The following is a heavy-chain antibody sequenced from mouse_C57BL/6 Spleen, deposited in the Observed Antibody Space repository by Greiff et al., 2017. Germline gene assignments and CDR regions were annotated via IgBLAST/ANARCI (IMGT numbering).Heavy chain of an antibody. J-gene: IGHJ1*03. CDR3: ARFITTVVARYFDV. V-gene: IGHV1-82*01. Sequence: QVQLQQSGPELVKPGASVKISCKASGYAFSSSWMNWVKQRPGKGLEWIGRIYPGDGDTNYNGKFKGKATLTAAKSSSTAYMQLSSLTSEDSAVYFCARFITTVVARYFDVWGTGTTVTVSS. CDR1: GYAFSSSW. CDR2: IYPGDGDT. D-gene: IGHD1-1*01.